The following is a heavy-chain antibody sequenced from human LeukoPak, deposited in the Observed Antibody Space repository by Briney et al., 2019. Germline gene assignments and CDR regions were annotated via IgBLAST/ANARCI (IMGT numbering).Heavy chain of an antibody. CDR1: GFTFSDYY. V-gene: IGHV3-11*01. D-gene: IGHD2-21*02. CDR3: AREHCGGDCYARYYYYYYYMDV. J-gene: IGHJ6*03. Sequence: GGSLRLSCAASGFTFSDYYMSWIRQAPGKGLEWVSYISSSSSTIYYVDSVKGRFTISRDNAKNSLYLQMNSLRAEDTAVYYCAREHCGGDCYARYYYYYYYMDVWGKGTTVTISS. CDR2: ISSSSSTI.